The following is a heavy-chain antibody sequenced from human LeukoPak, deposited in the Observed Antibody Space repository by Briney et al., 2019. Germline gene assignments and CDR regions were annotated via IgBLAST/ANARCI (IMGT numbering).Heavy chain of an antibody. CDR1: GFSFRIYA. J-gene: IGHJ4*02. Sequence: GGSLTLSCAASGFSFRIYAMNWLRQAPGKGLEWISGIVGSADDTRYADSVKGRFTISRDNSKNTLYLQMTSLRAEDTAIYYCAKDLLQGDGYWDIDSWGQGTLVTVSS. D-gene: IGHD5-24*01. V-gene: IGHV3-23*01. CDR2: IVGSADDT. CDR3: AKDLLQGDGYWDIDS.